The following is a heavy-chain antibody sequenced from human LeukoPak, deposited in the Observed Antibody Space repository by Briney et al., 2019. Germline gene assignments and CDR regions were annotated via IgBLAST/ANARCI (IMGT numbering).Heavy chain of an antibody. V-gene: IGHV3-7*04. CDR3: ARNYGGNSAG. CDR2: IKQDGSEK. Sequence: GGSLRLSCAASGFSFSSSWMSWVRLAPGRGLEWVANIKQDGSEKYYVDSVKGRFTVSRDNAKNSLYLQMNSLRDEDTAVYYCARNYGGNSAGWGQGTLVTVSS. CDR1: GFSFSSSW. J-gene: IGHJ4*02. D-gene: IGHD4-23*01.